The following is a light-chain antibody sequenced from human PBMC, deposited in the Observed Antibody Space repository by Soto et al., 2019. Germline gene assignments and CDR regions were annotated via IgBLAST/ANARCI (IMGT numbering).Light chain of an antibody. CDR3: SSYTTSNTRQIV. V-gene: IGLV2-14*03. Sequence: QSALTQPASVSGSPGQSITISCTGTSSDVGGYNYVSWYQHRPGEAPKLMIYDVSNRHSGVSNRFSGSKSGNTASLSISGLQPEDEADYYCSSYTTSNTRQIVFGTGTKLTVL. J-gene: IGLJ1*01. CDR2: DVS. CDR1: SSDVGGYNY.